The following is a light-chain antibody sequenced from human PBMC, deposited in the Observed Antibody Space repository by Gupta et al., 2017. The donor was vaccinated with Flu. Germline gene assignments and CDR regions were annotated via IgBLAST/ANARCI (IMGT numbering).Light chain of an antibody. CDR3: DEQAAHRNSWV. CDR2: RNN. V-gene: IGLV1-44*01. Sequence: RVTISCSGSSANVGSNTVNWYQQLPGTAPNRLIYRNNRRPSGVPDRFSGPTAGTSASPALTVLQSEDEAEDDYDEQAAHRNSWVFGGGTKLTVL. CDR1: SANVGSNT. J-gene: IGLJ3*02.